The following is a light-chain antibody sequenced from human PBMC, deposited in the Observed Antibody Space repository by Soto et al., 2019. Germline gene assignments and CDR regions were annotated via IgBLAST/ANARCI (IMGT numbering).Light chain of an antibody. CDR3: QVWDSSTGV. J-gene: IGLJ1*01. CDR1: NIASKN. Sequence: SYELTPALSVSVALGQTARITCGGNNIASKNVHWYQQKPGQAPVLVIYRDSNRPSGIPERFSGSNSGNTATLTISRAQAGDEADYYCQVWDSSTGVFGTGTKVTVL. CDR2: RDS. V-gene: IGLV3-9*01.